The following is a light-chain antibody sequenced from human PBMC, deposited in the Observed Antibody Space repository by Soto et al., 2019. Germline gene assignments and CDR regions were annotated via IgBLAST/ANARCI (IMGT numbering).Light chain of an antibody. CDR2: AAS. J-gene: IGKJ2*01. V-gene: IGKV1-5*03. Sequence: DIQMTQSPSTLSASIGDRVTITCRASQSISIWLAWYQQKPGKAPKLLIYAASSLESGVPSRFNGSRSGTECNLTISSLQPDDVATYYCQQYNSYMYTFGQGTKVDI. CDR3: QQYNSYMYT. CDR1: QSISIW.